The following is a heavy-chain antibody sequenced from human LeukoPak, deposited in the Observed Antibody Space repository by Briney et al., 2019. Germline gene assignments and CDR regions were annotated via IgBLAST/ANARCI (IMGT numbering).Heavy chain of an antibody. CDR2: ISWNSIRI. V-gene: IGHV3-9*01. CDR1: GFTFSSYW. Sequence: GGSLRLSCAASGFTFSSYWMSWVRQAPGKGLEWVAGISWNSIRIGYADSVKGRFIISRDNAKNSLYLQMNSLKVEDTALYYCTNDGAPFDYWGQGTLVTVSS. CDR3: TNDGAPFDY. J-gene: IGHJ4*02.